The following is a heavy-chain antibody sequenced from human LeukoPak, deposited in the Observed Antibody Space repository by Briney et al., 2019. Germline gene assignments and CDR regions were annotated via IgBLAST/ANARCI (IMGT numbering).Heavy chain of an antibody. D-gene: IGHD6-19*01. J-gene: IGHJ4*02. CDR3: AKCGPVAGYGVDY. Sequence: GGSLRLSCAASGFTFDDYAMHWVRQAPGKGLEWVSGISWNSGSIGYADSVKGRFTISRDNAKNSLYLQMNSLRAEDTAVYYCAKCGPVAGYGVDYWGQGTLVTVSS. CDR1: GFTFDDYA. CDR2: ISWNSGSI. V-gene: IGHV3-9*01.